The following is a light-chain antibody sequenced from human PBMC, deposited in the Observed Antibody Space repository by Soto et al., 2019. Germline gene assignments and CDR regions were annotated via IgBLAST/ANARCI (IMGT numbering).Light chain of an antibody. CDR1: SGHSSYI. Sequence: QSVLTQSSSASASLGSSVKLTCTLSSGHSSYIITWHQQQPGKAPRYLMKLEGSGSYNKGGGVPDRFSGSSFGADRYLTISNLQFEDEADYYCETWDSNTRVFGGGTKLTVL. CDR2: LEGSGSY. J-gene: IGLJ3*02. CDR3: ETWDSNTRV. V-gene: IGLV4-60*02.